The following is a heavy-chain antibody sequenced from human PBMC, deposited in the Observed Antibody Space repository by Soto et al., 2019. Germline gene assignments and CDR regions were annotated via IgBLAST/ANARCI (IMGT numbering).Heavy chain of an antibody. J-gene: IGHJ4*02. CDR1: GFTFSSYA. CDR2: INGSGDST. V-gene: IGHV3-23*01. CDR3: ARRGSGSYEAY. Sequence: EVQLLESGGGLVQPGGSLRLSCAASGFTFSSYAMRWVRQAPVKGLEWVSAINGSGDSTYYADSVKGRFTISRDNSKNTLYLQMNSRRAEDADVYYCARRGSGSYEAYWGPGTRVNVSS. D-gene: IGHD1-26*01.